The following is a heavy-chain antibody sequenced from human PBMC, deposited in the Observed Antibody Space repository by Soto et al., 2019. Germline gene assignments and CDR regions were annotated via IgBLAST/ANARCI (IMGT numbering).Heavy chain of an antibody. CDR1: GFSFGSYA. D-gene: IGHD1-26*01. V-gene: IGHV3-23*01. CDR3: VKDVYSGSSGQFDL. Sequence: GGSLRLSCAASGFSFGSYAMGWVRQAPGKGLEWVSIISATDVATYYADSVKGHFIIARDDSRRTLFLQMNSLRAEDTAVYHCVKDVYSGSSGQFDLWGQGTLVTVSS. J-gene: IGHJ5*02. CDR2: ISATDVAT.